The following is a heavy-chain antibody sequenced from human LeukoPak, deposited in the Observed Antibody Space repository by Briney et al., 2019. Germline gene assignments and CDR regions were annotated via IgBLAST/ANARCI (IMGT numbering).Heavy chain of an antibody. V-gene: IGHV4-4*02. J-gene: IGHJ4*02. CDR3: AGDPDKNGLNFDS. D-gene: IGHD2-8*01. CDR1: GGSMSSESW. Sequence: PSETLSLTCAVSGGSMSSESWWTWVRQTPGKGLEWIGEVFHTGRTNYDPSFKSRVIISLDKSNSQFALKLSSVTAADTAVYHCAGDPDKNGLNFDSWGQGTLVIVSS. CDR2: VFHTGRT.